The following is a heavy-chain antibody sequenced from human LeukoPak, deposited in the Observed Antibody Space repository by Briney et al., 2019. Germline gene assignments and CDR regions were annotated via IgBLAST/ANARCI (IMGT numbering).Heavy chain of an antibody. CDR3: ARGHYGLDV. V-gene: IGHV3-7*02. CDR1: GFTFNSYW. CDR2: IKKDGSEK. J-gene: IGHJ6*02. Sequence: PGGSLRLSCAASGFTFNSYWMSWVRQAPGKGLEWVANIKKDGSEKYYVDSVKGRFTISRDNAKNSLYVQMNSLRAEDTAVYYCARGHYGLDVWGRGATVTVSS.